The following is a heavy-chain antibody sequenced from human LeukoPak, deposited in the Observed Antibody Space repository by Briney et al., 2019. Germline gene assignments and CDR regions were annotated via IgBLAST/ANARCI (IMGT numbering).Heavy chain of an antibody. CDR3: AREDTMAVAGTPAY. CDR2: ISYDGSNK. Sequence: GRSLRLSCAASGFTFSSYGMHWVRQAPGKGLEWVAVISYDGSNKYYADSVKGRFTISRDNSKNTLYLQMNSLRAEDTAVYYCAREDTMAVAGTPAYWGREPWSPSPQ. V-gene: IGHV3-30*03. J-gene: IGHJ4*02. D-gene: IGHD6-19*01. CDR1: GFTFSSYG.